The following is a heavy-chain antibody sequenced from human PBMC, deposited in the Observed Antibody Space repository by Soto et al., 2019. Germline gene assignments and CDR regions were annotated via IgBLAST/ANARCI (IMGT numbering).Heavy chain of an antibody. Sequence: GGSLRLSCAASGFTFSSYGMHWVRQAPGKGLEWVAVISYDGSNKYYADSVKGRFTISRDNSKNTLYLQMNSLRAEDTAVYYCQGVAGTVWGQGTLVTVSS. CDR3: QGVAGTV. V-gene: IGHV3-30*03. J-gene: IGHJ4*02. D-gene: IGHD6-19*01. CDR1: GFTFSSYG. CDR2: ISYDGSNK.